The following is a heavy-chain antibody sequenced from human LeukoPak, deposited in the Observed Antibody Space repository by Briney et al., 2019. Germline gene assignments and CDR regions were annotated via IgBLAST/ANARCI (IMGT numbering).Heavy chain of an antibody. CDR1: GGSITSGGYY. J-gene: IGHJ3*02. V-gene: IGHV4-30-2*01. Sequence: SQTLSLTCTVSGGSITSGGYYWSWIRQPPGKGLEWIGYIYHSGSTYYNPSLKSRVTISVDTSKNQFSLKLSSVTAADTAVYYCARRRKITMVRDRGAFDIWGQGTMVTVSS. D-gene: IGHD3-10*01. CDR2: IYHSGST. CDR3: ARRRKITMVRDRGAFDI.